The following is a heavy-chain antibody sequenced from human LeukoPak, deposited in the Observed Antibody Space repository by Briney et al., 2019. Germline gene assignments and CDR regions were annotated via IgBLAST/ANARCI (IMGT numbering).Heavy chain of an antibody. CDR2: ISGSGGST. J-gene: IGHJ4*02. CDR1: GFTFSNAW. Sequence: GGSLRLSCAASGFTFSNAWMSWVRQAPGKGLEWVSAISGSGGSTYYADSVKGRFTISRDNSKNTLYLQMNSLRAEDTAVYYCAKDSGIVVVPAAAFDYWGQGTLVTVSS. D-gene: IGHD2-2*01. V-gene: IGHV3-23*01. CDR3: AKDSGIVVVPAAAFDY.